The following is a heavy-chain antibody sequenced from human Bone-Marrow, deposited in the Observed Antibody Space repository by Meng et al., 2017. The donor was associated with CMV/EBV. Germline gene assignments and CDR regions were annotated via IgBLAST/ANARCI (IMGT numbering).Heavy chain of an antibody. Sequence: ASVKVSCKASGYTFTSYYMHWVRQAPGQGLEWMGIINPSGGSTSYAQKFQGRVTMTRDTSTSTVYMELSSLRSEDTAVYYCARDPTKYSSSTQYAIYYYYYGMDVWGQGTTVTVSS. CDR2: INPSGGST. J-gene: IGHJ6*02. CDR1: GYTFTSYY. D-gene: IGHD6-6*01. CDR3: ARDPTKYSSSTQYAIYYYYYGMDV. V-gene: IGHV1-46*01.